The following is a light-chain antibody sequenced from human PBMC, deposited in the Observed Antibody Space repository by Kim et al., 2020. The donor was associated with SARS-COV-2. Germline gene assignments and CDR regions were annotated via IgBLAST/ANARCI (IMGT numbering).Light chain of an antibody. CDR3: QQRSISPLT. V-gene: IGKV3-11*01. Sequence: PGESATPSWGSRQVVSTYLAWYQQSPGQTPRLLIYAASSRATGIPDRFSGSGSGTDFTLTISSLEPEDFAVYYCQQRSISPLTFGRGTKVDIK. CDR1: QVVSTY. J-gene: IGKJ1*01. CDR2: AAS.